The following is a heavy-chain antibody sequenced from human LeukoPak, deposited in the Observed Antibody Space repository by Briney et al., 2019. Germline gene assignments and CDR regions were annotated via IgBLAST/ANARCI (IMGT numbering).Heavy chain of an antibody. CDR1: SGSISTSNYY. D-gene: IGHD5-18*01. CDR3: ARSPGYGYGPGNY. V-gene: IGHV4-39*07. Sequence: SETLSLTCTVSSGSISTSNYYWGWVRQPPGKALEWIGNIFYSGSTYYSPSLKSRVTISLDTSRNQFSLKLNSVTAADTAVYYCARSPGYGYGPGNYWGQGTLVTVSS. J-gene: IGHJ4*02. CDR2: IFYSGST.